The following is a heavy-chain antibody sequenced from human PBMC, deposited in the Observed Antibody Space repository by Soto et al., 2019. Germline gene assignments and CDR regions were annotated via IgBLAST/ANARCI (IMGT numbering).Heavy chain of an antibody. CDR2: IWYDGSNK. D-gene: IGHD3-22*01. Sequence: QVQLVESGGGVVQPGRSLRLSCAASGYTFSSYGMHWVRQAPGKGLEGVAVIWYDGSNKYYADSVKGRFTISRDNSKNTLYLQMNSLRAEDTAVYYCARDRGGDSSGYYQYYWGQGTLVTVSS. CDR1: GYTFSSYG. V-gene: IGHV3-33*01. CDR3: ARDRGGDSSGYYQYY. J-gene: IGHJ4*02.